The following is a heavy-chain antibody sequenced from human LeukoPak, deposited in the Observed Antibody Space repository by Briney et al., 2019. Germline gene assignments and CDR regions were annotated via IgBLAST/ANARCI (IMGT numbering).Heavy chain of an antibody. CDR3: ARQTARSGYSYGYFDY. J-gene: IGHJ4*02. Sequence: SETLSLTCTVSGGSISGYYWSWIRQPPGKGLEWIGYIYYSGSTNYNPSLKSRVTISVDTSKNQFSLKLSSVTAADTAVYYCARQTARSGYSYGYFDYWGQGTLVTVSS. V-gene: IGHV4-59*01. CDR2: IYYSGST. CDR1: GGSISGYY. D-gene: IGHD5-18*01.